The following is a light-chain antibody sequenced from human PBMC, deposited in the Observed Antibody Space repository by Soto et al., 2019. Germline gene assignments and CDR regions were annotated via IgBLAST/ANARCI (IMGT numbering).Light chain of an antibody. Sequence: QSALTQPPSASGSPGQSVTISCTGTSSDVGGYDYVSWYQHHPGKAPELMIFEVNKRPSGVPDRFSGSKFGNTASLTVSGLQAEDEADYYCNSYAGWIYVFGTGTKLTVL. CDR3: NSYAGWIYV. J-gene: IGLJ1*01. CDR2: EVN. CDR1: SSDVGGYDY. V-gene: IGLV2-8*01.